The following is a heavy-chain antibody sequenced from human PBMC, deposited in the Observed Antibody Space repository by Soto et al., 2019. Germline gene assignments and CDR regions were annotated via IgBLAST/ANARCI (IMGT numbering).Heavy chain of an antibody. CDR2: IIPILGIA. CDR1: GGTFSSYT. J-gene: IGHJ5*02. V-gene: IGHV1-69*02. D-gene: IGHD6-13*01. CDR3: ARSSIAAAGNWFDP. Sequence: QVQLVQSGAEVKKPGSSVKVSCKASGGTFSSYTISWVRQAPGQGLEWMGRIIPILGIANYAQKFQGRVTXXAXKXXSTAYMELSSLRSEDTAVYYCARSSIAAAGNWFDPWGQGTLVTVSS.